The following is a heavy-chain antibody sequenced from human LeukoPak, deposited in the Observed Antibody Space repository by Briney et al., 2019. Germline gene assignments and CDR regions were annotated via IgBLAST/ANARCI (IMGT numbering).Heavy chain of an antibody. Sequence: SETLSLTCTVSGDSISNYYWSWIRQPAGKGLEWIGRMYTSGATNYNPSLKSRTTMSVDTSKNQLSLRLSSVTAADRAVYYCARDLGTWELNPPGYWGQGTLVTVSS. CDR2: MYTSGAT. V-gene: IGHV4-4*07. CDR3: ARDLGTWELNPPGY. CDR1: GDSISNYY. D-gene: IGHD1-26*01. J-gene: IGHJ4*02.